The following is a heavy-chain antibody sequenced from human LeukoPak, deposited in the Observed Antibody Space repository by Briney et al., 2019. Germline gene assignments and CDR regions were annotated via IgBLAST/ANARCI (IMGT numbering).Heavy chain of an antibody. CDR1: GGSISSGSYY. D-gene: IGHD5-24*01. V-gene: IGHV4-61*02. CDR2: IYTSGST. J-gene: IGHJ4*02. CDR3: AREIWLQDGHTIDY. Sequence: PSQTLSLTCTVSGGSISSGSYYWSWIRQPAGKGLEWIGRIYTSGSTNYNPSLKSRVTISVDTSKNQFSLRLTSVTPADTAVYYCAREIWLQDGHTIDYWGPGTLVTVSS.